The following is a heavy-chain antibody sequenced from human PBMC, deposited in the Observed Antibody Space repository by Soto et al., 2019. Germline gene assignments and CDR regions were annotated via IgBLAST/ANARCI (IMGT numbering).Heavy chain of an antibody. J-gene: IGHJ6*02. CDR3: ARAEITIFGGYYYYYGMDV. Sequence: ASVKVSCKASGGTFSSYAISWVRQAPGQGLEWMGGIIPIFGTANYAQKFQGRVTITADKSTSTAYMELSSLRSEDTAVYYCARAEITIFGGYYYYYGMDVWGQGTTVTVSS. V-gene: IGHV1-69*06. CDR1: GGTFSSYA. CDR2: IIPIFGTA. D-gene: IGHD3-3*01.